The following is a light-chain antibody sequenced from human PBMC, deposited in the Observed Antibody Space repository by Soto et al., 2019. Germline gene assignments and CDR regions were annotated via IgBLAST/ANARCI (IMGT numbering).Light chain of an antibody. CDR3: QQTFRTPHT. CDR2: DAS. CDR1: QSVSRR. V-gene: IGKV1-5*01. Sequence: DIQMTQSPSTLSASVGDRITITCRASQSVSRRLAWYQQKPGKAPKLLIYDASSLESGVPSRFSGSGFGTEYTLTISSLQPADFAIYYCQQTFRTPHTFGQGTKVDIK. J-gene: IGKJ2*01.